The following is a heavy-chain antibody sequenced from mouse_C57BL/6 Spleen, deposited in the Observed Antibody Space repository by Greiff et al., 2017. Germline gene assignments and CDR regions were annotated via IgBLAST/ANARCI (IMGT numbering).Heavy chain of an antibody. Sequence: VQLQQSGAELVRPGASVKLSCTASGFNIKDYYMHWVKQRPEQGLEWIGRIDPEDGDTEYAPKFQGKATMTADTSSHTAYLQLSSLTSEDTAVYYCTSYYGSSYGDAMDYWGQGTSVTVAS. D-gene: IGHD1-1*01. CDR1: GFNIKDYY. V-gene: IGHV14-1*01. CDR3: TSYYGSSYGDAMDY. CDR2: IDPEDGDT. J-gene: IGHJ4*01.